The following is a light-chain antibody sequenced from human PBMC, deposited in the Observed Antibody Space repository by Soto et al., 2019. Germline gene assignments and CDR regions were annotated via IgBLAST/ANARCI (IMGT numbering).Light chain of an antibody. CDR2: DAS. CDR3: QQYSVYWT. V-gene: IGKV1-5*02. J-gene: IGKJ1*01. CDR1: QSVSTR. Sequence: DIQMTQSPSALSASVGDRVTIICRASQSVSTRLAWYQQKPGKAPKVLIYDASSWAGGVPSRFTGSGSGTEFTLTINRLQPDDFATYYRQQYSVYWTFGQGTKVDIK.